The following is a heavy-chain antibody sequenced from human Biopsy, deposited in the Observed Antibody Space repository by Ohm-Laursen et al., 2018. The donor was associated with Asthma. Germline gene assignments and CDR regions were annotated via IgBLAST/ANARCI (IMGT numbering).Heavy chain of an antibody. Sequence: ASVKVSCKSLGGTFNTYVIGWARQAPGHGLEWMGGINSVFGTTNYPQKFQDRVTITADDSTSTVYMELSSLRSEDTAVNYCARKAGSCISRTCYSLDFWGQGTLVTVSS. V-gene: IGHV1-69*13. D-gene: IGHD2-2*01. CDR3: ARKAGSCISRTCYSLDF. CDR2: INSVFGTT. CDR1: GGTFNTYV. J-gene: IGHJ4*02.